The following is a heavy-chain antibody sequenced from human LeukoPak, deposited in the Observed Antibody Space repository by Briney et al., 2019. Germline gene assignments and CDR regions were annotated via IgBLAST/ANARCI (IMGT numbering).Heavy chain of an antibody. Sequence: SETLSPTCSVSGASISGYYWTWMRQPGGRGLGWIGRVYSSGTFYSNPSLESRVTISVDASNNQFSLKLTSVTAADTAVYYCARGTEMTKIAGHYSFDQWGRGTLVSVSS. CDR2: VYSSGTF. V-gene: IGHV4-4*07. CDR1: GASISGYY. CDR3: ARGTEMTKIAGHYSFDQ. D-gene: IGHD5-24*01. J-gene: IGHJ4*02.